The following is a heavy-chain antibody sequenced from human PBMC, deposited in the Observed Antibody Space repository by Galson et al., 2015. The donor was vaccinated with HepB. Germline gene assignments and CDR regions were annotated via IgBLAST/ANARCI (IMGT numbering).Heavy chain of an antibody. D-gene: IGHD3-10*01. CDR2: IYPGDSDT. V-gene: IGHV5-51*03. J-gene: IGHJ4*02. Sequence: QSGAEVKKPGESLKISCKGSGYSFTSYWIGWVRQMPGKGLEWMGIIYPGDSDTRYSPSFQGQVTISADKSISTAYLQWSSLKASDTAMYYCARVIMVRGVMRYFDYWGQGTLVTVSS. CDR1: GYSFTSYW. CDR3: ARVIMVRGVMRYFDY.